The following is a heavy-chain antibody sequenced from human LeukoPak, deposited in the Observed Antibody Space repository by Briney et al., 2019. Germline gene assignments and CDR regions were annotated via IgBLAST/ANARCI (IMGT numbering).Heavy chain of an antibody. Sequence: GASVKVSCKASGGTFSSDAISWVRQAPGQGLEWMGGVIPIFGTANYAQKFQGRVTITTDESTSTAYMELSSLRSEDTAVYYCARDMWRVRGDAFDIWGQGTMVTVSS. CDR3: ARDMWRVRGDAFDI. V-gene: IGHV1-69*05. J-gene: IGHJ3*02. CDR2: VIPIFGTA. CDR1: GGTFSSDA. D-gene: IGHD6-19*01.